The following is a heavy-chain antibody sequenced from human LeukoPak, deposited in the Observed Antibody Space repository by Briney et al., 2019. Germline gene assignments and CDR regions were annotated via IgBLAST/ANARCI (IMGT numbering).Heavy chain of an antibody. CDR1: GFTFSSYS. J-gene: IGHJ3*02. V-gene: IGHV3-48*01. D-gene: IGHD3-3*01. CDR3: AKDPTQRITIFGVVIIPVGAFDI. CDR2: ISSSSSTI. Sequence: GGSLRLSCAASGFTFSSYSMNWVRQAPGKGLEWVSYISSSSSTIYYADSVKGRFTISRDNAKNSLYLQMNSLRAEDTAVYYCAKDPTQRITIFGVVIIPVGAFDIWGQGTMVTVSS.